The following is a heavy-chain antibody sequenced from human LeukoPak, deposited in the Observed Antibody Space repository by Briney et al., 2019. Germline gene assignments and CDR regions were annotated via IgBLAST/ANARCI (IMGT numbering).Heavy chain of an antibody. CDR3: ARVGRSVVIPAATGAYFDY. CDR2: INPNSGGT. J-gene: IGHJ4*02. Sequence: GASVKVSCKASGYIFTNYYIHWVRQAPGQGPEWMGWINPNSGGTNYAQTFQGRVTVTRDTSISTAYMELSRLRSDDTAVYYCARVGRSVVIPAATGAYFDYWGQGTLVTVSS. D-gene: IGHD2-2*01. V-gene: IGHV1-2*02. CDR1: GYIFTNYY.